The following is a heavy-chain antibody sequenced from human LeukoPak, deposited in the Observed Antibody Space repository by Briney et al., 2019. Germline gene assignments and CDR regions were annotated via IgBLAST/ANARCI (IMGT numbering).Heavy chain of an antibody. Sequence: GGSLRLSCAASGFTFSSYAMHWVRQAPGKGLERVAVISYDGSNKYYADSVKGRFTISRDNSKNTLYLQMNSLRAEDTAVYYCARVRIAAAGTSGGTDYWGQGTLVTVSS. CDR1: GFTFSSYA. J-gene: IGHJ4*02. CDR3: ARVRIAAAGTSGGTDY. V-gene: IGHV3-30*04. D-gene: IGHD6-13*01. CDR2: ISYDGSNK.